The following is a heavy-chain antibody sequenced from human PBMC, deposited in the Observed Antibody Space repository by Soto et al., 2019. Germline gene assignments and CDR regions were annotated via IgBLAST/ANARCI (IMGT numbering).Heavy chain of an antibody. Sequence: SETLSLTCTVSGGSISSSSYYWGRIRQPPGKGLEWIGSIYYSGSTYYNPSLKSRVTISVDTSKNQFSLKLSSVTAADTAVYYCASDIVLMVYAQEWYFDLWGRGTLVTVSS. CDR3: ASDIVLMVYAQEWYFDL. CDR1: GGSISSSSYY. D-gene: IGHD2-8*01. J-gene: IGHJ2*01. CDR2: IYYSGST. V-gene: IGHV4-39*01.